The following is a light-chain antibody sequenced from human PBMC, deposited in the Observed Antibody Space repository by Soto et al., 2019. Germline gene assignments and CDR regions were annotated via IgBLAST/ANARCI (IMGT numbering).Light chain of an antibody. CDR3: QQSNGYWT. CDR2: EAS. J-gene: IGKJ1*01. CDR1: QSISGS. V-gene: IGKV1-5*03. Sequence: DIQMTQSPSTLSASVGDRVTITCRASQSISGSLAWYQQKPGKAPKLLIYEASNLKSGVPSRFRGSGSGTEYPLTISSLQPDDSASYYCQQSNGYWTCGQGPRVEIK.